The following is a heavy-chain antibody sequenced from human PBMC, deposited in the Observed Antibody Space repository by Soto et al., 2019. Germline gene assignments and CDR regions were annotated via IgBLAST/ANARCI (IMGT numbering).Heavy chain of an antibody. Sequence: SRLGSYLRILKENPGKGLEWIGYIYYSGSTYYNPSLKSRVTISVDTSKKQFSLKLSSVTAADTAVYYCVLVAPRKQTHPFYGRDIPGQAPEGTLSA. V-gene: IGHV4-30-4*06. CDR1: SRLGSY. J-gene: IGHJ6*01. CDR3: VLVAPRKQTHPFYGRDI. CDR2: IYYSGST. D-gene: IGHD3-3*02.